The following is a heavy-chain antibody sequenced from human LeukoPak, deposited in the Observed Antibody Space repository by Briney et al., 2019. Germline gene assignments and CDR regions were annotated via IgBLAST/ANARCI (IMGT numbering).Heavy chain of an antibody. CDR3: ARFRYSSGWFDY. CDR2: IYYGGTT. D-gene: IGHD6-19*01. V-gene: IGHV4-39*01. J-gene: IGHJ4*02. CDR1: GGSITTTTSY. Sequence: SETLSLTCTVSGGSITTTTSYWGWIRQPPGKGLEWIGSIYYGGTTFYNPSLKSRVTISVDTSQNQFSLNLSSVTATDTAVYYCARFRYSSGWFDYWGQGMLVTVSS.